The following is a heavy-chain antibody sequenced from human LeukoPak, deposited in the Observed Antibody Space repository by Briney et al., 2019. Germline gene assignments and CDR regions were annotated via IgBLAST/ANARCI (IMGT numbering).Heavy chain of an antibody. CDR3: AREYYASGSNGAFDY. J-gene: IGHJ4*02. CDR1: GGSISSGRYY. CDR2: IYAPGDT. V-gene: IGHV4-61*02. Sequence: SETLSLTCSVSGGSISSGRYYWSWIRQPAGKGLEWIGRIYAPGDTKYDPSLQSRVTISGDTSKNQISLKLASVTAADTAVYYCAREYYASGSNGAFDYWGQGILVTVSS. D-gene: IGHD3-10*01.